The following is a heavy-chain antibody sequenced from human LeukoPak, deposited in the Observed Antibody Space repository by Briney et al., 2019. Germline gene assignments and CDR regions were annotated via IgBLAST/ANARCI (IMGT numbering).Heavy chain of an antibody. Sequence: SVKVSCKASGGTFSSYAISWVRQAPGQGLEWMGRIIPIFGTANYAQKFQGRVTITTDESTSTAYMELSSLRSEDTAVYYCARRDSSGYYYDAFDIWGQGTMVTVSS. CDR2: IIPIFGTA. CDR1: GGTFSSYA. J-gene: IGHJ3*02. V-gene: IGHV1-69*05. D-gene: IGHD3-22*01. CDR3: ARRDSSGYYYDAFDI.